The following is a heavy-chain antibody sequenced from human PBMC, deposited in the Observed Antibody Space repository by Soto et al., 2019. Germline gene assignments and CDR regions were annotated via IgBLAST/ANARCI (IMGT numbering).Heavy chain of an antibody. CDR3: ARDCSGGSCATAY. D-gene: IGHD2-15*01. CDR1: GYTFSSYG. J-gene: IGHJ4*02. Sequence: QVQLVQSGAEVKKPGASVKVSCKASGYTFSSYGISWVRQGPGQGLEWMGWISVYNGNKMYAQKFQGRVTMTTDTTTSTAHMELRSLRSGDAAVYYCARDCSGGSCATAYWGQGTLVTVSS. CDR2: ISVYNGNK. V-gene: IGHV1-18*01.